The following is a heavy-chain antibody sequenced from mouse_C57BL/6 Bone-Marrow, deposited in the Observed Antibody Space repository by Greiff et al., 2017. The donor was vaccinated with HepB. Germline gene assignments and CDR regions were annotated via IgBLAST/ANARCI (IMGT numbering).Heavy chain of an antibody. CDR3: ARVPTRYDNYAMDY. CDR1: GYSITSGYY. V-gene: IGHV3-6*01. J-gene: IGHJ4*01. CDR2: ISYDGSN. D-gene: IGHD2-12*01. Sequence: EVQLVESGPGLVKPSQSLSLTCSVTGYSITSGYYWNWIRQFPGNKLEWMGYISYDGSNNYNPSLKNRISITRDTSKNQFFLKLNSVTTEDTATYYCARVPTRYDNYAMDYWGQGTSVTVSS.